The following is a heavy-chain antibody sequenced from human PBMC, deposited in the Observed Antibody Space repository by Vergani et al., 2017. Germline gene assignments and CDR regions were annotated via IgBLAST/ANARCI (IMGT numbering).Heavy chain of an antibody. J-gene: IGHJ6*02. CDR3: AIESGYYDSSGYYYHLYGMDV. Sequence: QVQLVQSGSELKKPGASVKVSCKASGYTFTTYAMNWVRQAPGQGLEWMGWINTNTGNPTYAQGFTGRFVFSLDTSVSTAYLQITRLKAEDTAVYYCAIESGYYDSSGYYYHLYGMDVGGQGTTVTVSS. CDR2: INTNTGNP. CDR1: GYTFTTYA. V-gene: IGHV7-4-1*02. D-gene: IGHD3-22*01.